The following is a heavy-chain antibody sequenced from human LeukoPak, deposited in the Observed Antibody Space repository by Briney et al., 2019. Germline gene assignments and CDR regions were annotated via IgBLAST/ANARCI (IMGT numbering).Heavy chain of an antibody. CDR1: GFTFSTYR. CDR3: AKIEGKYQLANVPDH. Sequence: PGGSLKLSCAASGFTFSTYRIHWVRQAPGRGLEWVAFIRYDGNNKYYADFVKGRFTISRDNSKNTLYLHMNSLRTEDTAVYYCAKIEGKYQLANVPDHWGQGTLVTVSS. CDR2: IRYDGNNK. V-gene: IGHV3-30*02. D-gene: IGHD2-2*01. J-gene: IGHJ4*02.